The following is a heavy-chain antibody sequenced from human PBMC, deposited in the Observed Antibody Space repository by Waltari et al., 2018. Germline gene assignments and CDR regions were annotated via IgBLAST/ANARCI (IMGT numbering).Heavy chain of an antibody. Sequence: EVQLVESGGGLVQPGGSLRLSGAASGFTFSDFSMTWVRQAPGKGLECVSYIYSTGSTIYYADSVKGRFTISRDNAQNSLYLQMNSLRADDTAVYYCARGYRKAFDIWGQGTMVTVSS. V-gene: IGHV3-48*04. CDR1: GFTFSDFS. J-gene: IGHJ3*02. D-gene: IGHD5-12*01. CDR2: IYSTGSTI. CDR3: ARGYRKAFDI.